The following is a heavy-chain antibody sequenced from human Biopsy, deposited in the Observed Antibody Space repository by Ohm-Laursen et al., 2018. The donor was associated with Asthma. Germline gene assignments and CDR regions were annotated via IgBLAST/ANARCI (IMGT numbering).Heavy chain of an antibody. V-gene: IGHV3-30*01. J-gene: IGHJ4*02. CDR2: ISKDASTQ. Sequence: SLRLSCSASGFSFSNFAIHWVRQAPGKGLEWVGVISKDASTQDYADSVKGRFTMARDNSKNTLDLQMNSLRAEDTAVYYCAGQYGGNSPPLEWGQGTLVTVSS. CDR1: GFSFSNFA. CDR3: AGQYGGNSPPLE. D-gene: IGHD4-23*01.